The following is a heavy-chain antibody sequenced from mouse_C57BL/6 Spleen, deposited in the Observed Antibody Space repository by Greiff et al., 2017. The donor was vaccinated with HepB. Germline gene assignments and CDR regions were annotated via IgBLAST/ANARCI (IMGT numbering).Heavy chain of an antibody. V-gene: IGHV5-16*01. Sequence: EVKLVESEGGLVQPGSSMKLSCTASGFTFSDYYMAWVRQVPEKGLEWVANINYDGSSTYYLDSLKSRFIISRDNAKNILYLQMSSLKSEDTATYDCARDITTVFRYCGVWGTGTTVTDSS. D-gene: IGHD1-1*01. CDR3: ARDITTVFRYCGV. CDR1: GFTFSDYY. CDR2: INYDGSST. J-gene: IGHJ1*03.